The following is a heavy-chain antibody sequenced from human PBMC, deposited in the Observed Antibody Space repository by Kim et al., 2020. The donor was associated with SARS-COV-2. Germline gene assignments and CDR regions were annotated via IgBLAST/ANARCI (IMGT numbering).Heavy chain of an antibody. CDR2: INAGNGNT. CDR1: GYTFTSYA. Sequence: ASVKVSCKASGYTFTSYAMHWVRQAPGQRLEWMGWINAGNGNTKYSQKFQGRVTITRDTSASTAYMELSSLRSEDTAVYYCARDPNYDILTGYDSGAFDIWGQGTMVTVSS. J-gene: IGHJ3*02. V-gene: IGHV1-3*01. D-gene: IGHD3-9*01. CDR3: ARDPNYDILTGYDSGAFDI.